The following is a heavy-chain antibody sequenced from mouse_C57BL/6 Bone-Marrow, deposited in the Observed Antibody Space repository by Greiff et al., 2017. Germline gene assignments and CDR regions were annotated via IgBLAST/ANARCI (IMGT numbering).Heavy chain of an antibody. J-gene: IGHJ1*03. CDR1: GFSFNTYA. V-gene: IGHV10-1*01. D-gene: IGHD2-2*01. Sequence: EVMLVESGGGLVQPKGSLKLSCAASGFSFNTYAMNWVRQAPGKGLEWVARIRSKSNNYATYYADSVKDRFTISRDDSESMLYLQMKDLKTENTAMYCCFRQEGYDPYWYFDVWGTGTTVTVSS. CDR2: IRSKSNNYAT. CDR3: FRQEGYDPYWYFDV.